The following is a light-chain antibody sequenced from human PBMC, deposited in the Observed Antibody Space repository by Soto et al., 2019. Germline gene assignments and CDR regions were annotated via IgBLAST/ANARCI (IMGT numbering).Light chain of an antibody. Sequence: EIVMTQSPATLSVSPGERATLSCRASQSVSSNLAWYQQKPGQAPRLLIYGASTRATGIPARFSGSGSGTEFTLTISRLQSEDVAVYYCQQYNNWPPWTFGPGTKVEIK. CDR1: QSVSSN. CDR2: GAS. V-gene: IGKV3-15*01. J-gene: IGKJ1*01. CDR3: QQYNNWPPWT.